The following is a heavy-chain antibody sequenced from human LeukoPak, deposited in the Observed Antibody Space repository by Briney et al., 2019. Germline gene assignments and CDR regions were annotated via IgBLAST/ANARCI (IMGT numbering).Heavy chain of an antibody. CDR2: IKQDGSKK. Sequence: GGSLRLSCAASGFTFSSYWMSWVRQAPGKGLEWVANIKQDGSKKYYVDSVKGRFTISTDNAKNSLYLQRNSLRAEDTAVYYCARDSSGYYYPDAFDIWGQGTMVTVSS. J-gene: IGHJ3*02. D-gene: IGHD3-22*01. V-gene: IGHV3-7*04. CDR1: GFTFSSYW. CDR3: ARDSSGYYYPDAFDI.